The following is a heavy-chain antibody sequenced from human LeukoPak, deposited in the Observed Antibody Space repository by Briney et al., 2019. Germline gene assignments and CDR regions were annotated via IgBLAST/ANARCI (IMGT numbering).Heavy chain of an antibody. V-gene: IGHV1-18*04. Sequence: ASVKVSCKASGYTFTSYGISWVRQAPGQGLEWMGWISAYNGNTNYEQELQGRVTMTTDTSTSTAYMELRSLRSDDTAVYYCARDLLGYCSGGSCCLDYWGQGTLVTVSS. D-gene: IGHD2-15*01. CDR2: ISAYNGNT. CDR1: GYTFTSYG. CDR3: ARDLLGYCSGGSCCLDY. J-gene: IGHJ4*02.